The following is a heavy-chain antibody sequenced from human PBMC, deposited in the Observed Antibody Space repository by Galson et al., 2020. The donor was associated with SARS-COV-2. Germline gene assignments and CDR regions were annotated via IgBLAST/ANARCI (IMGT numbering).Heavy chain of an antibody. CDR1: GFTFNTYA. D-gene: IGHD3-22*01. V-gene: IGHV3-33*01. J-gene: IGHJ4*02. CDR2: IWYDGSQK. Sequence: GRSLRLSCAASGFTFNTYAMHWVRQAPGKGLEWVAIIWYDGSQKYYADSVKGRFTISRDNSKNTLYLQMNSLRAEDTAIYYCARDLAGDNSGYVDYWGQGTLVTVSS. CDR3: ARDLAGDNSGYVDY.